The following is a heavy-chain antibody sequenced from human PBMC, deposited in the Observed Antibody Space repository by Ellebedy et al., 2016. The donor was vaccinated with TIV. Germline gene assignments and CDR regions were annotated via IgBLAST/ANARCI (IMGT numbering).Heavy chain of an antibody. CDR1: GYTFTGYY. CDR2: IIPIFGTA. Sequence: SVKVSCXASGYTFTGYYMHWVRQAPGQGLEWMGGIIPIFGTANYAQKFQGRVTITADESTSTAYMELSSLRSEDTAVYYCASSFAQPNWFDPWGQGTLVTVSS. D-gene: IGHD2-15*01. CDR3: ASSFAQPNWFDP. J-gene: IGHJ5*02. V-gene: IGHV1-69*13.